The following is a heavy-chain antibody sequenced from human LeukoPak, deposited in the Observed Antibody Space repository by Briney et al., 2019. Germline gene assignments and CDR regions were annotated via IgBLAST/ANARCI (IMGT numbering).Heavy chain of an antibody. CDR2: ISAYNGNT. CDR3: ARYCSSTSCYSWFDP. Sequence: GASVKVSCKASGYTFTSYYMHWVRQAPGQGLEWMGWISAYNGNTNYAQKFQGRVTMTTDTSTSTAYMELRSLRSDDTAVYYCARYCSSTSCYSWFDPWGQGTLVTVSS. V-gene: IGHV1-18*04. CDR1: GYTFTSYY. D-gene: IGHD2-2*02. J-gene: IGHJ5*02.